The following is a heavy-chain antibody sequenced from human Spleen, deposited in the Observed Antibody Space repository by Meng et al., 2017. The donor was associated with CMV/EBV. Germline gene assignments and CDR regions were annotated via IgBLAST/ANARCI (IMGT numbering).Heavy chain of an antibody. CDR3: GRDLYNYPPGGIEY. V-gene: IGHV1-46*01. CDR1: GYTFTSFY. CDR2: NNPSSGST. D-gene: IGHD5-24*01. Sequence: ASVKVSCKASGYTFTSFYMHWVRQAPGQGLEYMGMNNPSSGSTRYAQKFQGRVTMTRDTSTSTVYMELSSLRSEDTAVYYCGRDLYNYPPGGIEYLGQGTLVTVSS. J-gene: IGHJ4*02.